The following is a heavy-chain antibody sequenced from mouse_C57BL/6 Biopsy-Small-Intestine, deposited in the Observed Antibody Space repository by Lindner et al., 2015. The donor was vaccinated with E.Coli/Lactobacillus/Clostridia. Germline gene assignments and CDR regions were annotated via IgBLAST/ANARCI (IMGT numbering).Heavy chain of an antibody. V-gene: IGHV1S61*01. CDR3: ALARRGGSMVRGAPFDY. CDR2: IAPYNGNT. Sequence: SVKVSCKASGYSFTSYGISWVRQAPGQGLEWMGWIAPYNGNTNYAQKFQGRVTMTTDTSTSTVYMELRSLRSDDTAVYHCALARRGGSMVRGAPFDYWGQGTLVTVSS. J-gene: IGHJ4*01. D-gene: IGHD2-10*02. CDR1: GYSFTSYG.